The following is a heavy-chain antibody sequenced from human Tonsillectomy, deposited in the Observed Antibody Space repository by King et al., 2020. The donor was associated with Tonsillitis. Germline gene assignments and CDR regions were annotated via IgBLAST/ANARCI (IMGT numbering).Heavy chain of an antibody. V-gene: IGHV3-23*04. CDR3: AKDSITWSSDY. Sequence: VQLVESEGGLVQPGGSLRLSCEASGFTFSNYGMSWVRQAPGKGLEWVSTISPTAANIYYADSVKGRFTISRDNSKNTLYLQMNSLRAEDTAIYYCAKDSITWSSDYWGLGTLVTVSS. J-gene: IGHJ4*02. CDR2: ISPTAANI. D-gene: IGHD6-13*01. CDR1: GFTFSNYG.